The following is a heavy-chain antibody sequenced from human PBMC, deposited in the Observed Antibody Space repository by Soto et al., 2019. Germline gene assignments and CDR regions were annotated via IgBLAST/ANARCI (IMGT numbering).Heavy chain of an antibody. D-gene: IGHD2-21*01. V-gene: IGHV1-69*02. Sequence: QVQVVQSGAEVKKPESSVKVSCKPSGGTFTTYTVNWVRQAPGHGLEWMGRFIPVLEMANYAQKFQGRVTITADTSTSPAYLEVSSLTFDYSAIYYCAITYCRDSFCPRDFDFWCPGTRVTVSS. CDR3: AITYCRDSFCPRDFDF. CDR1: GGTFTTYT. CDR2: FIPVLEMA. J-gene: IGHJ4*02.